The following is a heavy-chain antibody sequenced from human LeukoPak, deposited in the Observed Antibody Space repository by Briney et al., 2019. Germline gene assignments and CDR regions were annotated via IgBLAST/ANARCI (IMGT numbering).Heavy chain of an antibody. CDR2: INPKSGGT. D-gene: IGHD4-11*01. V-gene: IGHV1-2*02. CDR1: GYTFTGFY. CDR3: ARDPIDYIGGIDY. Sequence: ASVKVSCKASGYTFTGFYIHWVRQAPGQGLEWMGWINPKSGGTNSAQKFQGGVTMTKDTSISTAYMELSSLRSDGTAVYYGARDPIDYIGGIDYWGQGTLVTVSS. J-gene: IGHJ4*02.